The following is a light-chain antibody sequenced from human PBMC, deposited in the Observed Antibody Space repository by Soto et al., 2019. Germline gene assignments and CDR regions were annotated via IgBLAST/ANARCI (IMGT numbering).Light chain of an antibody. CDR3: QHYDSFWS. J-gene: IGKJ1*01. V-gene: IGKV1-5*03. CDR2: KAS. CDR1: QSVSGW. Sequence: DSQPIHSPTTMTAPVVDTLTVSCRASQSVSGWLAWYQQKPGKAPKLLIYKASTLESGVPSRFSGSGSGAEFTLTITGLQPEDIATYSCQHYDSFWSFGQGTKVDIK.